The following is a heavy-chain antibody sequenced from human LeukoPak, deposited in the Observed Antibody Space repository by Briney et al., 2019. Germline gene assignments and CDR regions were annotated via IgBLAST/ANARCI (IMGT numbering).Heavy chain of an antibody. CDR3: ARDFCGGDCYSAYY. V-gene: IGHV3-33*01. CDR2: IWYDGSNK. Sequence: GGSLRLSCAASGFTFSSYGMHWVRQAPGKGLEWVAVIWYDGSNKYYADSVKGRFTISRDNSKNTLYLQMNSLRAEDTAVYYCARDFCGGDCYSAYYWGQGTLVTVSS. D-gene: IGHD2-21*02. CDR1: GFTFSSYG. J-gene: IGHJ4*02.